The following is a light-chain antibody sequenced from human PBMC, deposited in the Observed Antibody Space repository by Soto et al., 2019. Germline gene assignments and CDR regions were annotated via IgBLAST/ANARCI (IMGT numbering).Light chain of an antibody. CDR1: ISDVGGYNF. V-gene: IGLV2-14*03. CDR2: DVS. CDR3: SSYTSSSTS. Sequence: QSVLTQPASVSGSPGQSITISCTGTISDVGGYNFVSWYQQYPGKAPKLMICDVSNRPSGVSNRSSGSKSGNTASLTISGLQAEDEADYYCSSYTSSSTSFGTGTKVTVL. J-gene: IGLJ1*01.